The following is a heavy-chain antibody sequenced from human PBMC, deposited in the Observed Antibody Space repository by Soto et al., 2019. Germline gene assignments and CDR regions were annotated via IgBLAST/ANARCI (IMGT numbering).Heavy chain of an antibody. Sequence: GGSLRLSCAASGFTFSSCAMGWVRQAPGKGLEWASGISGSGGSTYYADSVKGRFTISRDNSKNTLYLQMNSLRAEDTAVYYCAKATGLLVTATSYWGQGTLVTVSS. CDR3: AKATGLLVTATSY. D-gene: IGHD2-21*02. J-gene: IGHJ4*02. CDR1: GFTFSSCA. CDR2: ISGSGGST. V-gene: IGHV3-23*01.